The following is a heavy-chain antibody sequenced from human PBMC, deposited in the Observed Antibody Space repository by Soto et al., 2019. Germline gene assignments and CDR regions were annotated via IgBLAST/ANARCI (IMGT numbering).Heavy chain of an antibody. D-gene: IGHD3-22*01. CDR2: IYYSGTT. Sequence: QVQLQESGPGLVKPSQTLSLTCTVSGDSISSGDYYWSWIRQPPGKGLEWIGYIYYSGTTYYNPSPKSRVTISVDTAKIQFSLELSSVTAADTAVYYCARDGSGYGDFDYWGQGTLVTVSS. CDR3: ARDGSGYGDFDY. CDR1: GDSISSGDYY. J-gene: IGHJ4*02. V-gene: IGHV4-30-4*01.